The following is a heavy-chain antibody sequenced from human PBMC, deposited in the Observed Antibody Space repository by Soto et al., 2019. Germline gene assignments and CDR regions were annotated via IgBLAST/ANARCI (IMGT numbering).Heavy chain of an antibody. CDR3: ASDYSNPAHYYYYGMDV. CDR1: GGTFSSYA. J-gene: IGHJ6*02. Sequence: QVQLVQSGAEVQKPGSSVKVSCKASGGTFSSYAISWVRQAPGQGLEWMGGIIPIFGTANYAQKFQGRVTITADESTSTAYMELSSLRSEDTAVYYCASDYSNPAHYYYYGMDVWGQGTTVTVSS. CDR2: IIPIFGTA. D-gene: IGHD4-4*01. V-gene: IGHV1-69*01.